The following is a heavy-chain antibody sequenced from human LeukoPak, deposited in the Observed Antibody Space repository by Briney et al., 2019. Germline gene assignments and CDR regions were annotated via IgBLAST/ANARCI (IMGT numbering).Heavy chain of an antibody. CDR2: IYYSGST. CDR3: AGGGSPSPDY. V-gene: IGHV4-31*03. CDR1: GGSISSGGYY. J-gene: IGHJ4*02. D-gene: IGHD6-6*01. Sequence: PSETLSLTCTVSGGSISSGGYYWSWIRQHPGKGLEWIGYIYYSGSTYYNPSLKSRVTISVDTSKNQFSLKLSSVTAADTAVYYCAGGGSPSPDYWGQGTLVTVSS.